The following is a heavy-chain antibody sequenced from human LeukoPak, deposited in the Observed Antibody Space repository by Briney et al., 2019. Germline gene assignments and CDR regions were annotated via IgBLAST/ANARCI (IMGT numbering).Heavy chain of an antibody. D-gene: IGHD3-16*01. J-gene: IGHJ5*02. Sequence: SETPSLTCAVSGGSIRNDYWSWIRQPPGKGLEWIAYINYSGTTNYNPSLESRVTISVDTSKNLFSLKFTSVTATDTAVYYCARHRPGERRFDPWGQGTLVTVSS. V-gene: IGHV4-59*08. CDR2: INYSGTT. CDR1: GGSIRNDY. CDR3: ARHRPGERRFDP.